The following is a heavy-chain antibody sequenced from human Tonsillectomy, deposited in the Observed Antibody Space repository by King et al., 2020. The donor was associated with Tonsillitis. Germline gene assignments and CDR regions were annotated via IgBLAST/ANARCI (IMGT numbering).Heavy chain of an antibody. CDR2: IYTSGST. CDR3: ARDSKGSSSWYSDFDC. Sequence: QLQESGPRLVKPSQTLSLTCTGSCGPISSGSYYWSWIRQPAGKGLEWIGRIYTSGSTNYNPSLHSRVTMSVDTAHNQFSLKLSSVTAADTAVYYCARDSKGSSSWYSDFDCWGQGTLVTVSS. V-gene: IGHV4-61*02. D-gene: IGHD2-2*02. J-gene: IGHJ4*02. CDR1: CGPISSGSYY.